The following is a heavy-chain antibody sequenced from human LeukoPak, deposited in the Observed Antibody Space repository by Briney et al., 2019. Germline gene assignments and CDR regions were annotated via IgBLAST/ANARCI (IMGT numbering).Heavy chain of an antibody. D-gene: IGHD4-17*01. Sequence: GGSLRLSCAASGFTFSNYWVNWVRQAPGKGLEWVSYISSSGSTIYYADSVKGRFTISRDNAKNSLYLQMNSLRAEDTAVYYCARLGGGTTVTTWGQGTLVTVSS. CDR3: ARLGGGTTVTT. CDR1: GFTFSNYW. J-gene: IGHJ5*02. CDR2: ISSSGSTI. V-gene: IGHV3-48*04.